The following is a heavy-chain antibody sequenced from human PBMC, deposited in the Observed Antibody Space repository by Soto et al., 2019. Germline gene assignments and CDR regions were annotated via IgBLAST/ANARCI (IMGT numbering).Heavy chain of an antibody. Sequence: QVQLRESGPGLVKPSETLSLTCTVSGGSISSYYWSWIRQPPGKGLEWIGYIYYSGSTNYNPSLKSRVTISVDTSKNQFSLKLSSVTAADTAVYYCARGNGAGRYFDLSSVYGMDVWGQGTTVTVSS. CDR2: IYYSGST. CDR3: ARGNGAGRYFDLSSVYGMDV. D-gene: IGHD3-9*01. J-gene: IGHJ6*02. V-gene: IGHV4-59*01. CDR1: GGSISSYY.